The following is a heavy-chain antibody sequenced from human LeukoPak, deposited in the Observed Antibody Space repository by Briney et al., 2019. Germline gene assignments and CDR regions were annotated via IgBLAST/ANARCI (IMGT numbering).Heavy chain of an antibody. D-gene: IGHD3-10*01. J-gene: IGHJ4*02. CDR3: ARSNSGTQDY. CDR1: GGSISSGGYY. Sequence: SQTLSLTCTVSGGSISSGGYYWSWIRQHPGKGLEWIGYIYYSGSTYYNPSLKSRVTISVDTSKNQFSPKLSSVTAADTAVYYCARSNSGTQDYWGQGTLVTVSS. CDR2: IYYSGST. V-gene: IGHV4-31*03.